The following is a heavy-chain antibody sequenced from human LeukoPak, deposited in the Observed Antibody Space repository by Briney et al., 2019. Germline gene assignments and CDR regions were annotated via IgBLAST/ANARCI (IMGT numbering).Heavy chain of an antibody. CDR1: GGTFSSYA. CDR2: MNPNSGNT. V-gene: IGHV1-8*02. Sequence: ASVKVSCKASGGTFSSYAISWVRQAPGQGLEWMGGMNPNSGNTGYAQKFQGRVTMTRNTSISTAYMELSSLRSEDTAVYYCAIESAFDIWGQGTMVTVSS. CDR3: AIESAFDI. J-gene: IGHJ3*02.